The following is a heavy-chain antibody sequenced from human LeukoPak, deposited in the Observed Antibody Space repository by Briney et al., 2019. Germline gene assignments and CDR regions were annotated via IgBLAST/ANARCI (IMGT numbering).Heavy chain of an antibody. V-gene: IGHV3-72*01. CDR2: SRNKANSYTT. J-gene: IGHJ4*02. Sequence: GGSLRLSCAASGFTFSDHYMDWVRQAPGKGLEWVGRSRNKANSYTTEYAASVKGRFTISRDESNNSLYLQMNSLETEDTAVYYCARAVGTTWAKSCSEYWGQGTLVTVSS. CDR1: GFTFSDHY. D-gene: IGHD1-26*01. CDR3: ARAVGTTWAKSCSEY.